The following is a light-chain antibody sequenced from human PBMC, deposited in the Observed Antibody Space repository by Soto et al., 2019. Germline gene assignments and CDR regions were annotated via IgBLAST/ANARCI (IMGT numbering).Light chain of an antibody. Sequence: IEMTQSPATLSVSPGERATLSCRASQSVSSSYLAWYQQKPGQAPRLLIYGASSRATGIPDRFSGSGSGTDFTLTITRLEPEDSAVYFCQQYTGPPTTFGQGTRLEI. CDR1: QSVSSSY. V-gene: IGKV3-20*01. CDR3: QQYTGPPTT. CDR2: GAS. J-gene: IGKJ5*01.